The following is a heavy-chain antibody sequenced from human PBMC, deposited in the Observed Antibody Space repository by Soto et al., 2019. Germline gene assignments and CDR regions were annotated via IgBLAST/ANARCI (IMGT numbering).Heavy chain of an antibody. J-gene: IGHJ4*02. Sequence: QVQLVQSGAEVKKPGASVKVSCKASGYTFSNDAITWVRQAPGQGLESMGWVSAYNGNTNYAQKFKGRVTMTTDTSTSTAYMEIRSLRYDDTAVYFCARASRYYWNYMMYWGQGTLVTVSS. CDR1: GYTFSNDA. CDR3: ARASRYYWNYMMY. D-gene: IGHD1-7*01. V-gene: IGHV1-18*01. CDR2: VSAYNGNT.